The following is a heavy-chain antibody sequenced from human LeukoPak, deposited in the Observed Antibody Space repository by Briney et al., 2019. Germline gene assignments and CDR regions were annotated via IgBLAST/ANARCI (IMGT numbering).Heavy chain of an antibody. J-gene: IGHJ6*02. CDR1: GGSISSSSYY. CDR3: ARDQIEMATIMDYYYGMDV. Sequence: SETLSLTCTVSGGSISSSSYYWGWIRQPPGKGLEWIGSIYYSGSTYYNPSLKSRVTISVDTSKNQFSLQLNSVTPEDTAVYYCARDQIEMATIMDYYYGMDVWGQGTTVTVSS. CDR2: IYYSGST. D-gene: IGHD5-24*01. V-gene: IGHV4-39*02.